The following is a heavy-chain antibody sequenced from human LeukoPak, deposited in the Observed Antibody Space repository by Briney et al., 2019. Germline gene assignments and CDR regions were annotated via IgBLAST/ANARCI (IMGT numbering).Heavy chain of an antibody. CDR2: INHSGST. V-gene: IGHV4-34*01. Sequence: PSETLSLTCAVYGGSFSGYYWSWIRQPPGKGLEWIGEINHSGSTNYNPSLKSRVTISVDTSKNQFSLKLSSVTAADTAVYYCARVDVGSSGWEALDYWGQGTLVTVSS. J-gene: IGHJ4*02. D-gene: IGHD6-25*01. CDR1: GGSFSGYY. CDR3: ARVDVGSSGWEALDY.